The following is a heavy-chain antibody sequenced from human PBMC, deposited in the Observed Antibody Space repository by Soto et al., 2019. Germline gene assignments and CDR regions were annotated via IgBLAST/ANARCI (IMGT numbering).Heavy chain of an antibody. V-gene: IGHV3-9*01. CDR3: AKDFSDIWDNRRDFDS. CDR1: GFTFDDYA. CDR2: ISWNSGSI. Sequence: EVPLVESGGGLVQPGRSLRLSCGASGFTFDDYAMHWVRQAPGKGLEWVSGISWNSGSIAYADSVKGRFTISRDNAKNSLYLQMNSLTPEDTALYYCAKDFSDIWDNRRDFDSWGQGTLVTVSS. D-gene: IGHD1-1*01. J-gene: IGHJ4*02.